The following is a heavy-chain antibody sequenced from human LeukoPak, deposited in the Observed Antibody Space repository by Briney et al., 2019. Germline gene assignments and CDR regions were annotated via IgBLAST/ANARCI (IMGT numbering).Heavy chain of an antibody. CDR3: SRDRSRAEDD. CDR1: GFTFSGHW. CDR2: INQGGSDK. Sequence: GGSLRLSCAASGFTFSGHWMGWVRQAPGKGLEWVANINQGGSDKYYVDSVKGRFTISRDNANNLLYLQMNSLRGEDTAVYYCSRDRSRAEDDWGQGTLVTVSS. D-gene: IGHD1-14*01. J-gene: IGHJ4*02. V-gene: IGHV3-7*01.